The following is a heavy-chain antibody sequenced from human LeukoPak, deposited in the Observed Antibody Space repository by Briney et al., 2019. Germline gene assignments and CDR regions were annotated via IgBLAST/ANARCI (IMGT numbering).Heavy chain of an antibody. V-gene: IGHV3-7*01. J-gene: IGHJ5*02. CDR1: GFTFSSYW. CDR2: IKQDGSEK. Sequence: PGGSLRLSCAASGFTFSSYWMSWVRQAPGKGLEWVANIKQDGSEKYYVDSVKGRFTISRDNAKNSLYLQMNSLRAEDTAVYYCARENLAGDNWLDPWGQGTLVTVSS. D-gene: IGHD6-13*01. CDR3: ARENLAGDNWLDP.